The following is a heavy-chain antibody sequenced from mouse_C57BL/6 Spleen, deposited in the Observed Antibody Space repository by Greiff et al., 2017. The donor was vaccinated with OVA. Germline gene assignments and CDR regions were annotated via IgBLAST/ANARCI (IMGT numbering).Heavy chain of an antibody. CDR1: GFTFSSYA. J-gene: IGHJ4*01. V-gene: IGHV5-4*01. CDR3: ARAAYYSNPYAMDY. CDR2: ISDGGSYT. Sequence: EVQLVESGGGLVKPGGSLKLSCAASGFTFSSYAMSWVRQTPEKRLEWVATISDGGSYTYYPDNVKGRFTISRDNAKNNLYLQMSHLKSEDTAMYYCARAAYYSNPYAMDYWGQGTSVTVSS. D-gene: IGHD2-5*01.